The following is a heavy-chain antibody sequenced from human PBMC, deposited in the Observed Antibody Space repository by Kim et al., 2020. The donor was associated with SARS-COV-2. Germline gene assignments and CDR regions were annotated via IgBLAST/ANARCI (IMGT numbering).Heavy chain of an antibody. V-gene: IGHV4-61*01. CDR1: GGSFSSGYYY. Sequence: SETLSLTCTVSGGSFSSGYYYWSWIRQSPGKGLDWKGYYYDTGKSDYNPSLQSRVTISADTTNYGLSLKLTSVTAADTAVYYCARTNGRYHYVLDVGGQGPTVTV. J-gene: IGHJ6*02. CDR3: ARTNGRYHYVLDV. D-gene: IGHD1-26*01. CDR2: YYDTGKS.